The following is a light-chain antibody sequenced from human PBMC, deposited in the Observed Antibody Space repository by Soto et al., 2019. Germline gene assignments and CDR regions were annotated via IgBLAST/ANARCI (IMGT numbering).Light chain of an antibody. CDR2: DAS. CDR1: QSIDSF. V-gene: IGKV3-11*01. Sequence: EIGLTQSQATLSLSPGERATLSCRASQSIDSFLAWYQQKPGQPPRLLIYDASNRATGIPGRFSGSGSGTDFTLTISSLEPEDFAFYYCQQRGNWPPTFGPGTKVNIK. CDR3: QQRGNWPPT. J-gene: IGKJ3*01.